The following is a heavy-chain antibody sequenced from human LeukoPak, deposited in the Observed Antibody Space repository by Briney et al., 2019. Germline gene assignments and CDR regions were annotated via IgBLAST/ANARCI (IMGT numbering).Heavy chain of an antibody. CDR2: ISGYNDNA. J-gene: IGHJ4*02. Sequence: EASVKVSCKASGYTFTSYGISWVRQAPGQGLEWMGWISGYNDNAKYAQKLQGRVTMTTDTSTSTAYMELRSLRSDDTAVYYCARDQGNEWEPPSYWGQGTLVTVSS. CDR3: ARDQGNEWEPPSY. D-gene: IGHD1-26*01. CDR1: GYTFTSYG. V-gene: IGHV1-18*01.